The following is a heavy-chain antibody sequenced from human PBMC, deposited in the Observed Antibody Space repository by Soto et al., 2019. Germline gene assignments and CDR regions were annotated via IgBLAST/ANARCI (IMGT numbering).Heavy chain of an antibody. D-gene: IGHD6-19*01. Sequence: GGSLRLSCAASGFTFSSYGMHWVRQAPGKGLEWVAVISYDGSNKYYADSVKGRFTISRDNSKNTPYLQMNSLRAEDTAVYYCAKDQRAVAGTFDYWGQGTLVTVSS. J-gene: IGHJ4*02. V-gene: IGHV3-30*18. CDR3: AKDQRAVAGTFDY. CDR1: GFTFSSYG. CDR2: ISYDGSNK.